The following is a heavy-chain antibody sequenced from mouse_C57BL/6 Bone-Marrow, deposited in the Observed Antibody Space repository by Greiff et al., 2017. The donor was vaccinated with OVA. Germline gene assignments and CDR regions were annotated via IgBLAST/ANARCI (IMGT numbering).Heavy chain of an antibody. CDR1: GYSITSGYY. J-gene: IGHJ4*01. CDR2: ISYDGSN. Sequence: EVKLMESGPGLVKPSQSLSLTCSVTGYSITSGYYWNWIRQFPGNKLEWMGYISYDGSNNYNPSLKNRISITRDTSKNQFFLKLNSVTTEDTATYYWARECTFYAMDYWGQGTSVTVSS. CDR3: ARECTFYAMDY. V-gene: IGHV3-6*01.